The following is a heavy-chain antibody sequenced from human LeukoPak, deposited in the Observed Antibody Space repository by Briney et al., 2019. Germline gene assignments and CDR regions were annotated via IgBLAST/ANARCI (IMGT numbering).Heavy chain of an antibody. CDR3: ARDRFYQLRDDAFDI. J-gene: IGHJ3*02. CDR2: IYHSGST. Sequence: SQTLSLTCTVSGGSISSGDYYWGWIRQPPGKGLEWIGYIYHSGSTYYNPSLKSRVTISVDTSKTQFSLKLSSVTAADTAVYYCARDRFYQLRDDAFDIWGQGTMVTVSS. V-gene: IGHV4-30-4*01. CDR1: GGSISSGDYY. D-gene: IGHD2-2*01.